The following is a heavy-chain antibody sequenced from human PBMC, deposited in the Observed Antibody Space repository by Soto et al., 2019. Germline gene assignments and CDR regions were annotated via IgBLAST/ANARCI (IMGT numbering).Heavy chain of an antibody. Sequence: GGSLRLSCAASGFTFSSYSMNWVRQAPGKGLEWVSYISSSSSTIYYADSVKGRFTISRDNAKNSLYLQMNSLRAEDTAVYYCARCYYDFWSGYSYYFDYWGQGTLVTVSS. CDR1: GFTFSSYS. D-gene: IGHD3-3*01. CDR2: ISSSSSTI. J-gene: IGHJ4*02. CDR3: ARCYYDFWSGYSYYFDY. V-gene: IGHV3-48*01.